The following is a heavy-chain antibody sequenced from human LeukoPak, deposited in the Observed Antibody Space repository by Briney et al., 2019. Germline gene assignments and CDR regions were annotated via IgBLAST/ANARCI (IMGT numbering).Heavy chain of an antibody. D-gene: IGHD5-12*01. V-gene: IGHV4-30-4*01. J-gene: IGHJ4*02. CDR2: IHYRGST. CDR3: ARAAAGTNTYYYFDY. CDR1: GDSISSGDHY. Sequence: PSQTLSLTCTVSGDSISSGDHYWSWIRQPPGKSLEWIGYIHYRGSTYYNPSLKSRVIISGDMSKNQFSLSLNSLTAADSAVYYCARAAAGTNTYYYFDYWGQGTLVTVSS.